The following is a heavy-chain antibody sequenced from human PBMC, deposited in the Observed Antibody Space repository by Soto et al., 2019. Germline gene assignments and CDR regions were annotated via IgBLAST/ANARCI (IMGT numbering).Heavy chain of an antibody. D-gene: IGHD5-18*01. CDR2: IYRGGST. CDR3: ARFSGYPNYYFDY. CDR1: GFTVSSNY. J-gene: IGHJ4*02. Sequence: EVQLVESGGGLIQPGGSLRLSCTASGFTVSSNYMSWFRQAPGKGLEWVSVIYRGGSTYYADSVKGRFTISRDSSKNTLYLQMNSLRAEDTAVYSCARFSGYPNYYFDYWGQGTLVTVSS. V-gene: IGHV3-53*01.